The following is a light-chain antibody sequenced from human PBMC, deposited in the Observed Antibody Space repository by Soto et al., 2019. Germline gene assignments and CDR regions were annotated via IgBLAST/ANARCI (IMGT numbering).Light chain of an antibody. J-gene: IGKJ2*01. CDR2: GAS. CDR1: QSVSSNY. Sequence: EIVLTQSPGTLSLSPGERATLSCRASQSVSSNYIAWYQQNPGQAPRLLIYGASTRATGIPDRFSGSGSGTDFTLTISRLEPEDFAVYFCQQYGRSPPFAFCQGTKVEIK. V-gene: IGKV3-20*01. CDR3: QQYGRSPPFA.